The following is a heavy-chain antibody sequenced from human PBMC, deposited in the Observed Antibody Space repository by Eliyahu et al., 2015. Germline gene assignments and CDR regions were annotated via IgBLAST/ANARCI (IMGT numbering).Heavy chain of an antibody. CDR3: AKVRSGVVAAINY. D-gene: IGHD2-15*01. V-gene: IGHV3-23*01. Sequence: EVQLLESGGGLVQPGGSLRXSCAAXGFSXSISTMARXWVRQAPGXGPGWVSAIXGSGDNTXYADSVKGRFTISRDSSDNTLHLQMNSLRAEDTALYYCAKVRSGVVAAINYWGQGTLVTVSS. CDR1: GFSXSISTMA. J-gene: IGHJ4*02. CDR2: IXGSGDNT.